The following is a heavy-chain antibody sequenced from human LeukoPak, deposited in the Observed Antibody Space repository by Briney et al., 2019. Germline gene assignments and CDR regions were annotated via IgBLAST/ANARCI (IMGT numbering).Heavy chain of an antibody. CDR1: GFTFSSYG. D-gene: IGHD5-18*01. J-gene: IGHJ4*02. Sequence: PGGSLRLSCAASGFTFSSYGMHWVRQAPGKGLEWVAVISYDGSNKYYADSVKGRFTISRDNSKNTLYLQMNSLRAEDTAVYYCAKDSRPWIQLWLFDYWGQGTLVTVSS. CDR2: ISYDGSNK. CDR3: AKDSRPWIQLWLFDY. V-gene: IGHV3-30*18.